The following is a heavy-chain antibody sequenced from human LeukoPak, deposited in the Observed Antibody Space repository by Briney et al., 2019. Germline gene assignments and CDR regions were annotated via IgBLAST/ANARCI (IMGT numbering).Heavy chain of an antibody. CDR2: ISSSSSTI. CDR3: ARGGSRTANDAFDI. V-gene: IGHV3-48*04. J-gene: IGHJ3*02. Sequence: GGSLRLSCAASGFTFSSYSMNWVRQAPGKGVEWVSYISSSSSTIYYADSVKGRFTISRDNAKNSLYLQMNSLRAEDTAVYYCARGGSRTANDAFDIWGQGTMVTVSS. D-gene: IGHD1-26*01. CDR1: GFTFSSYS.